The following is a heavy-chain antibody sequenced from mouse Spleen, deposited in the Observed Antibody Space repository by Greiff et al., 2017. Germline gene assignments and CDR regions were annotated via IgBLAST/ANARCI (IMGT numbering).Heavy chain of an antibody. CDR1: GFTFSDYG. J-gene: IGHJ2*01. V-gene: IGHV5-15*01. Sequence: EVKVVESGGGLVKPGGSLKLSCAASGFTFSDYGMAWVRQAPGKGPEWVAFISNLAYSIYYADTVTGRFTISRENAKNTLYLEMSSLRSEDTAMYYCARHREYFDYWGQGTTLTVSS. CDR3: ARHREYFDY. D-gene: IGHD3-3*01. CDR2: ISNLAYSI.